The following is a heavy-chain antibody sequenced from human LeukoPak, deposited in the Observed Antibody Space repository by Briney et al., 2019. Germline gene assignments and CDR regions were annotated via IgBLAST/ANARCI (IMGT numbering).Heavy chain of an antibody. Sequence: PSETLSLTCTVSGGSISRYYWSWIRQPPGKGLEWIGYVYYSGSTTSNPSLKSRVTISVDTSKNQFSLRLSSVTAADTAVYYCARGRDCSSTSCSPGPPYNWFDPWGQGTLVTVSS. D-gene: IGHD2-2*01. CDR2: VYYSGST. J-gene: IGHJ5*02. V-gene: IGHV4-59*01. CDR1: GGSISRYY. CDR3: ARGRDCSSTSCSPGPPYNWFDP.